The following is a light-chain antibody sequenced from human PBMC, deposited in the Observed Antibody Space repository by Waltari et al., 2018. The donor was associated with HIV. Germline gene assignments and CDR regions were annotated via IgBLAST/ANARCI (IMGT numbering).Light chain of an antibody. J-gene: IGKJ4*01. Sequence: EIVLTQSPATLAVSPGEGATLSCRASQSISVYLAWYQQKPGQIPRLLIYDASTRAPGIQPRFSGSGSGTDFTLNISSLQSEDFAIYYCQQYKNWPPLSFGGGTKVEIK. V-gene: IGKV3-15*01. CDR1: QSISVY. CDR3: QQYKNWPPLS. CDR2: DAS.